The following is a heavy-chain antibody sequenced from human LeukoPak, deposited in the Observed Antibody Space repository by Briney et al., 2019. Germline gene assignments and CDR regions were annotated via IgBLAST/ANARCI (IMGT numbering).Heavy chain of an antibody. CDR1: GGTFSSYA. V-gene: IGHV1-69*13. Sequence: SVKVSCKASGGTFSSYAISWVRQAPGQGLEWMGGIIPIFGTANYAQKFQGRVTITADESTSTAYMELSSLRSEDTAVYYCASISGFGELLAYWGQGTLVTVSS. D-gene: IGHD3-10*01. J-gene: IGHJ4*02. CDR3: ASISGFGELLAY. CDR2: IIPIFGTA.